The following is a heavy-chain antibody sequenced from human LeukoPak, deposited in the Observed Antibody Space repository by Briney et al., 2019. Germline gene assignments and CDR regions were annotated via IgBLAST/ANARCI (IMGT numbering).Heavy chain of an antibody. J-gene: IGHJ4*02. CDR3: ARNVDTALALDY. Sequence: SETLSLTCAVYGGSFSGYYWSWIRQPPGKGLEWIGYIYYSGSTHYNPSLKSRVTISVDTSKNQFSLKLSSVTAADTAVYYCARNVDTALALDYWGQGTLVTVSS. CDR2: IYYSGST. V-gene: IGHV4-30-4*01. D-gene: IGHD5-18*01. CDR1: GGSFSGYY.